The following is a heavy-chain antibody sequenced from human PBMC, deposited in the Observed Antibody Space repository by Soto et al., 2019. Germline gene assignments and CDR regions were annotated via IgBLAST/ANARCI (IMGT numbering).Heavy chain of an antibody. CDR3: NTARLWFGEESEFDY. Sequence: EVQLVESGGGLVKPGGSLRLSCAASGFTFSNAWMSWVRQAPGKGLEWVGRIKSKTDGGTTDYAAPVKGRFTISRDDSKNTLYLQMNRLKPADTAVYYCNTARLWFGEESEFDYWGQGTLVTVSS. D-gene: IGHD3-10*01. CDR1: GFTFSNAW. CDR2: IKSKTDGGTT. V-gene: IGHV3-15*01. J-gene: IGHJ4*02.